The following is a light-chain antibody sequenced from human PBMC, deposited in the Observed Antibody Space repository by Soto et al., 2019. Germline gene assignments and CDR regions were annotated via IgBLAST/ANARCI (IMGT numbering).Light chain of an antibody. Sequence: EIVLTQSPGTLSLSPGERATLSCRASQSVSSSYLAWYQQKPGQAPRLLIYGTARRATGSPDRFRGSGSGTYFTLTISRLETEDFAVYYCQQYGSSPFTFGPGTKVAIK. CDR2: GTA. CDR1: QSVSSSY. J-gene: IGKJ3*01. V-gene: IGKV3-20*01. CDR3: QQYGSSPFT.